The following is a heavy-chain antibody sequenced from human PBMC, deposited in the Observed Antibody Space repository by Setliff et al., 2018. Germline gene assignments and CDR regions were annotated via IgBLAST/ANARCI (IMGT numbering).Heavy chain of an antibody. D-gene: IGHD1-26*01. CDR3: ARDRGGASTRDH. CDR1: GFTFDNYW. J-gene: IGHJ4*02. Sequence: PGESLKISCVASGFTFDNYWMGWVRQPPGKGLEWVASIKPDGSETYYVDSVKGRLTVSRDNPKNSLYLQMSSLRAEDTAIYYCARDRGGASTRDHWGQGTLVTVSS. V-gene: IGHV3-7*03. CDR2: IKPDGSET.